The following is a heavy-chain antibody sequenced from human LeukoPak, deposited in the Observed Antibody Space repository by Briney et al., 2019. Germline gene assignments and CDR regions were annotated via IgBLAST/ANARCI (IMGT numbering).Heavy chain of an antibody. CDR2: INPNSGGT. Sequence: ASVKVSCKASGYTFPGYYMHWVRQAPGQGLEWMGWINPNSGGTNYAQKFQGRVTMTRDTSISTAYMELSRLRSDDTAVYYCARAVSEDIVRRPYGFDYWGQGTLVTVSS. V-gene: IGHV1-2*02. D-gene: IGHD2-15*01. CDR3: ARAVSEDIVRRPYGFDY. J-gene: IGHJ4*02. CDR1: GYTFPGYY.